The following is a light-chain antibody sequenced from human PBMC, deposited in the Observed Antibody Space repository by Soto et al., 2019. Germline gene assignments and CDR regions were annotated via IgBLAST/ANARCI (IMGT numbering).Light chain of an antibody. J-gene: IGKJ3*01. CDR3: QQTSSAPFT. CDR1: QNINTY. V-gene: IGKV1-39*01. Sequence: DIQMTQSPYSLSAAVGDRVTIACRASQNINTYLNWYQQKPGKAPNLLIFDAASLQSGVPSRFSGGGSRTDFTLTITSLQPEDFATYYCQQTSSAPFTFGPGTKVDIK. CDR2: DAA.